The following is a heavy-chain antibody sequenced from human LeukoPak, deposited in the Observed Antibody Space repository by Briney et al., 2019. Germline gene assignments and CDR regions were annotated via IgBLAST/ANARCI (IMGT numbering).Heavy chain of an antibody. Sequence: GASVKVSCKASGYTFSSYDINWVRQATGQGLEWMGWMNPNSGKAGYAQKFQGRVTMTRNTSTSTAYMELSSLRSEDTAVYYCARGSRNYTTYYHYMVGPGKGATASV. D-gene: IGHD4-11*01. CDR3: ARGSRNYTTYYHYMVG. V-gene: IGHV1-8*01. CDR1: GYTFSSYD. J-gene: IGHJ6*03. CDR2: MNPNSGKA.